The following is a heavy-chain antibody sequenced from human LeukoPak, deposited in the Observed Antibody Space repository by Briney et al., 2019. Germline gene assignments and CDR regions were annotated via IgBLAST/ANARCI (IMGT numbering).Heavy chain of an antibody. D-gene: IGHD6-19*01. CDR1: RYTFTDYY. V-gene: IGHV1-2*02. CDR2: INPNSAGT. Sequence: ASVKVSCKASRYTFTDYYMHWVRQAPGQGLEWMGWINPNSAGTNYAQKFEGRVTMTRDTSISTAYMELSRLRSDDTAVYYCAREDSGWYVDYWGQGTLVTVSS. J-gene: IGHJ4*02. CDR3: AREDSGWYVDY.